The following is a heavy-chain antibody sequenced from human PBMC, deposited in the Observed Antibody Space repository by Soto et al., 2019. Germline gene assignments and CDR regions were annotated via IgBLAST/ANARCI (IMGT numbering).Heavy chain of an antibody. D-gene: IGHD3-16*01. CDR3: ARLRAYPHY. J-gene: IGHJ4*02. CDR2: IGASGTTI. CDR1: GFTFSSYE. V-gene: IGHV3-48*03. Sequence: GSLGLTCTTSGFTFSSYEVNWVRQAPGKGLEWVSYIGASGTTIYYADSVKGRFTISRDNAKNSLYLQMNSLRAEDTAVYYCARLRAYPHYWGQGTLVTVSS.